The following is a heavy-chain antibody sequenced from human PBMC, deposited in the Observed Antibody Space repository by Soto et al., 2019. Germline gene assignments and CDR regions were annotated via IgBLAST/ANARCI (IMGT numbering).Heavy chain of an antibody. D-gene: IGHD2-2*01. J-gene: IGHJ5*02. CDR2: MYHSGST. CDR3: ARVPDR. Sequence: SETLSLTCAVSGGSISSGGYSWSWIRQPPGKGLEWIGYMYHSGSTYYNPSLKSRVTISIDRSKNQSSLRLSSVTAADTAVYYCARVPDRWGQGTLVTVSS. V-gene: IGHV4-30-2*01. CDR1: GGSISSGGYS.